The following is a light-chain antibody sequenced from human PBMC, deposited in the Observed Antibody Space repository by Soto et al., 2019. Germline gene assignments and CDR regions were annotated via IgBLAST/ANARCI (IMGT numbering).Light chain of an antibody. CDR2: DAS. CDR1: QSVSNQ. J-gene: IGKJ5*01. CDR3: QKYDVSPPFT. V-gene: IGKV3-20*01. Sequence: DIVLTQSPDTLSLSPGNRATLSCRASQSVSNQLAWYQQKPGQAPRLLIYDASRRVTGIPPRFSGSGSGTDFTLTISRLEPEDYAIYYCQKYDVSPPFTFGQGTRLEIK.